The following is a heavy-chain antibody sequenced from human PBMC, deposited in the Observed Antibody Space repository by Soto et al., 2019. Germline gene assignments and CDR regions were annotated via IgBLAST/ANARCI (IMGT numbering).Heavy chain of an antibody. J-gene: IGHJ6*02. CDR1: GYNFTDYW. D-gene: IGHD6-13*01. Sequence: GESLKISCKASGYNFTDYWIDWVRQMPGKGLEWMATIYPDGSDTRYSPSFQGQVTIPADKSISTAYLQWSSLKASDTAMYYCAFQYNSRGHGMDVWGQGTTVTVSS. CDR2: IYPDGSDT. V-gene: IGHV5-51*01. CDR3: AFQYNSRGHGMDV.